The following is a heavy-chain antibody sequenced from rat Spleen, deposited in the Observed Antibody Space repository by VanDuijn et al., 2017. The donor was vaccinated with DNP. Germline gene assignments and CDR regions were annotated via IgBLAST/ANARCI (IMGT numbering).Heavy chain of an antibody. J-gene: IGHJ3*01. CDR3: ARDDYSSHIPFAY. CDR2: IRYDGGST. V-gene: IGHV5-20*01. Sequence: EVQLVESGGGLVQPGRSLKLSCAASGFTFSDYYMAWVRQARMKGREWVAYIRYDGGSTYYGDSVKGHFTITRDNAKSTLYLQMDSLRSEDTATYYCARDDYSSHIPFAYWGQGALVTVSS. D-gene: IGHD1-2*01. CDR1: GFTFSDYY.